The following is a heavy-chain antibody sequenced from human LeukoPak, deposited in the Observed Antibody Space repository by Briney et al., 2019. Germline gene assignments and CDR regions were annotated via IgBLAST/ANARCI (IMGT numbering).Heavy chain of an antibody. CDR3: ARLRGSYLTPFDY. CDR2: IYPGDSDT. Sequence: GESLKISCEGSGYTFTSYWIGWVRQMPGKGLGWMGIIYPGDSDTRYSPSFQGQVTISVDKSISTAYLQWSSLKASDTAMYYCARLRGSYLTPFDYWGQGTLVTVSS. J-gene: IGHJ4*02. D-gene: IGHD1-26*01. V-gene: IGHV5-51*01. CDR1: GYTFTSYW.